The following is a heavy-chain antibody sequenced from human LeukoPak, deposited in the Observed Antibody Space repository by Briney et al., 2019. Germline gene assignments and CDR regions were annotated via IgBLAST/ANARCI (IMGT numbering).Heavy chain of an antibody. Sequence: GGSLRLSCAASGFTFSNYAMSWVRQAPGKGLEWVSAISGSGDNTYYADSVKGRFTVSRDNSKNKLYVQMKTLRAEDTAVYYCAKDFVVVPGNVNYFDYWGQGTLVTVSS. J-gene: IGHJ4*02. CDR2: ISGSGDNT. CDR1: GFTFSNYA. V-gene: IGHV3-23*01. CDR3: AKDFVVVPGNVNYFDY. D-gene: IGHD2-21*02.